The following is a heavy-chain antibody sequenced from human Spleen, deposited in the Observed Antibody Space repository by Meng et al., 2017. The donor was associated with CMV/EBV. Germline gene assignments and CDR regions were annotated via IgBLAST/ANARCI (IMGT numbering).Heavy chain of an antibody. Sequence: GGSLRLSCAASGFTFSSYAMSWVRQAPGKGLEWVSAISGSGGRTFCADSVKGRFTVSRDNSKNTLSLQLHRLRVEDTAVYYCANSGDYYDSSGYYYSYYGLDVWGQGTTVTVSS. CDR1: GFTFSSYA. J-gene: IGHJ6*02. CDR2: ISGSGGRT. D-gene: IGHD3-22*01. V-gene: IGHV3-23*01. CDR3: ANSGDYYDSSGYYYSYYGLDV.